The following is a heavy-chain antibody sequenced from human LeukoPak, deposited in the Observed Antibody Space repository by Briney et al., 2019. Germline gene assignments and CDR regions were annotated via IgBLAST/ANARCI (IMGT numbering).Heavy chain of an antibody. CDR1: GGSFSGYY. V-gene: IGHV4-34*01. CDR3: ARDTVYYDFWSGPEAFDI. Sequence: SETLSLTCAVYGGSFSGYYWSWIRQPPGKGLEWIGEINHSGSTNYNPSLKSRVTISVDTSKNQFSLKLSSVTAADRAAYYCARDTVYYDFWSGPEAFDIWSQGTMVTVSS. CDR2: INHSGST. J-gene: IGHJ3*02. D-gene: IGHD3-3*01.